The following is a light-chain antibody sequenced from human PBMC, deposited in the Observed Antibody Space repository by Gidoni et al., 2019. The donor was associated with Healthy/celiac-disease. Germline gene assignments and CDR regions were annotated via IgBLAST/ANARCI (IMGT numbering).Light chain of an antibody. CDR3: QQRSSWPGT. V-gene: IGKV3-11*01. Sequence: EIVLKQSPATLSLSPGERATLSCRASQSVSSYLAWYQQKPGQAPRLLIYDASNRATGIPARFSGSGSGTDFTLSISSLEPEDFAVYYCQQRSSWPGTFGQGTRLEIK. J-gene: IGKJ5*01. CDR1: QSVSSY. CDR2: DAS.